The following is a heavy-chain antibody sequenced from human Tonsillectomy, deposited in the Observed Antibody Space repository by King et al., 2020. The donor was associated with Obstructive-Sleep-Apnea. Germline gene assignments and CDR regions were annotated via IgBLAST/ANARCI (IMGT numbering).Heavy chain of an antibody. D-gene: IGHD3-22*01. J-gene: IGHJ4*02. V-gene: IGHV4-34*01. Sequence: VQLQQWGAGLLKPSETLSLTCAVYVYGGSFSDYYWSWIRQPPGKGLEWIGEINHSGRTNYNPSLKSRVTISVDTSKNQFSLKLTSVTAADTAVYYCASVPHPSYDSSGYLSYWGRGTLVTVSS. CDR1: GGSFSDYY. CDR2: INHSGRT. CDR3: ASVPHPSYDSSGYLSY.